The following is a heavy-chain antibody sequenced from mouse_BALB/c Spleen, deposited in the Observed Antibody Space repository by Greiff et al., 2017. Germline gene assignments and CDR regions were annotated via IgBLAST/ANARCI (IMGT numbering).Heavy chain of an antibody. D-gene: IGHD1-1*01. CDR2: ISNGGGST. CDR3: ARLYYGSSYYFDY. J-gene: IGHJ2*01. CDR1: GFTFSSYT. Sequence: EVKLQESGGGLVQPGGSLKLSCAASGFTFSSYTMSWVHQTPEKRLEWVAYISNGGGSTYYPDTVKGRFTISRDNAKNTLYLQMSSLKSEDTAMYYCARLYYGSSYYFDYWGQGTTLTVSS. V-gene: IGHV5-12-2*01.